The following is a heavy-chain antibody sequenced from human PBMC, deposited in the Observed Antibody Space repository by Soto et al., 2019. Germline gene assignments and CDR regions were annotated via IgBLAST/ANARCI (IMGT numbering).Heavy chain of an antibody. V-gene: IGHV1-58*01. CDR1: GFTFTSSA. Sequence: ASVKVSCKASGFTFTSSAVQWVRQARGQRLEWIGWIVVGSGNINYAQKFQERVTITRDMSTSTAYMELSSLRSEDTAVYYCAARMLDYYYYGMDVWGQGTTVTVSS. CDR2: IVVGSGNI. CDR3: AARMLDYYYYGMDV. J-gene: IGHJ6*02. D-gene: IGHD2-8*01.